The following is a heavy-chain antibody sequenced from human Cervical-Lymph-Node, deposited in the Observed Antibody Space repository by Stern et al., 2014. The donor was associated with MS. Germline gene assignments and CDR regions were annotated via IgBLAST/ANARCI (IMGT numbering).Heavy chain of an antibody. CDR2: LFGADDK. Sequence: QVTLSESGPTLVKPTQTLTLTCTFSGLSLTTSAVGVGWIRQPPGKALEWLALLFGADDKRYSPSLKSRLTITKDTSKSQVVLTMTNMDPVDTATYFCAHSVTDYDDVWGTYRKFDYWGQGALVTVSS. CDR1: GLSLTTSAVG. D-gene: IGHD3-16*02. CDR3: AHSVTDYDDVWGTYRKFDY. J-gene: IGHJ4*02. V-gene: IGHV2-5*02.